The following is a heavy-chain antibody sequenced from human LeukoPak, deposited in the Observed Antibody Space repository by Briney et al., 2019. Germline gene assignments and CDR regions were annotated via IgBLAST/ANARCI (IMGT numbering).Heavy chain of an antibody. CDR3: AVLVVITNTIDY. D-gene: IGHD3-22*01. CDR2: IYYSGST. V-gene: IGHV4-59*01. J-gene: IGHJ4*02. Sequence: IGYIYYSGSTNYNPSLKSRVTISVDTSKNQFSLKLSSVTAADTAVYYCAVLVVITNTIDYWGQGTLVTVSS.